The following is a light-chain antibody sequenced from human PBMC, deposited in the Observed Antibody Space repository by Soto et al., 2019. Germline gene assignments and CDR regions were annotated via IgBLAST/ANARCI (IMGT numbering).Light chain of an antibody. V-gene: IGKV3-11*01. Sequence: EIVLTQSPATLSLSPGERATLSCRASQSVSSSLAWYHQKLAQAPRLLIYEAPDRATGIPARFSGSGSGTDFSLIISSLEPEDFAVYYCQQGSTWPWTFGQGTKVEIK. CDR3: QQGSTWPWT. CDR2: EAP. J-gene: IGKJ1*01. CDR1: QSVSSS.